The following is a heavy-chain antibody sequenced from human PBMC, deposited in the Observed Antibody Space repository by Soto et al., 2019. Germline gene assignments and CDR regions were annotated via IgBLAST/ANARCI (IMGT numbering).Heavy chain of an antibody. Sequence: QVQLQESGPGLVKPSGTLSLTCAVSGGSISSSNWWSWVRQPPGKGLEWIGEIYHSGSTNYNPSLKSRVTISVDKSKNQFSLKLSSVTAADTAVYYCARVGHQLLSVGLTVNYFDSWGQGTLVTVSS. V-gene: IGHV4-4*02. CDR3: ARVGHQLLSVGLTVNYFDS. CDR2: IYHSGST. D-gene: IGHD2-2*01. CDR1: GGSISSSNW. J-gene: IGHJ4*02.